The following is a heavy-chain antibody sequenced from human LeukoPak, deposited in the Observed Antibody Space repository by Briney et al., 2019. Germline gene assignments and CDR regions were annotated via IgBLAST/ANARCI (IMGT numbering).Heavy chain of an antibody. V-gene: IGHV5-51*01. J-gene: IGHJ3*02. CDR3: ARPPTTVTNDAVDM. Sequence: GEALKTSCNGSGYSFTSYWIGWVRQVPRKGVVWMGIIFPGDSDTRYSPSFQGQVTISADKSISTAYLQWSSLKASDTAMYYCARPPTTVTNDAVDMWGQGTIVTVSS. D-gene: IGHD4-17*01. CDR1: GYSFTSYW. CDR2: IFPGDSDT.